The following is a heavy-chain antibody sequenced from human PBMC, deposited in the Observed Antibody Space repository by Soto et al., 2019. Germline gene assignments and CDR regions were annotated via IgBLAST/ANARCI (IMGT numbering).Heavy chain of an antibody. CDR3: ARVGNHSYFAY. D-gene: IGHD7-27*01. J-gene: IGHJ4*01. V-gene: IGHV5-51*01. Sequence: GESLKICCEGSGYSFTTYWIGWVRQMPGKGLEWMGIIYPGDSDTRYSPSFQGQVTISVDKSISTAYLQWSSLRASDAAMYYCARVGNHSYFAYWGQGALVTVSS. CDR2: IYPGDSDT. CDR1: GYSFTTYW.